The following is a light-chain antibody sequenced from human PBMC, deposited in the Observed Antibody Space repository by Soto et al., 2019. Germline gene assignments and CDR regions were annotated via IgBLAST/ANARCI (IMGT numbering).Light chain of an antibody. CDR1: SSNIGAGYD. Sequence: QPVLTQPPSVSGAPGQRVTISCTGSSSNIGAGYDVHWYQQVPGTAPKLLIYGNSNRPSGVSDRFSGSNSGTSASLAITGLQAEDEADYYCQSYDSSLSGSVVFGGGTKLTVL. CDR2: GNS. J-gene: IGLJ2*01. V-gene: IGLV1-40*01. CDR3: QSYDSSLSGSVV.